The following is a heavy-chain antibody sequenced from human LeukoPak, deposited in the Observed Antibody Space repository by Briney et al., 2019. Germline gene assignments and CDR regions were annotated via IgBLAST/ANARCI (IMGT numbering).Heavy chain of an antibody. V-gene: IGHV3-23*01. CDR1: GFTFSSYA. J-gene: IGHJ5*02. Sequence: QSGGSLRLSCAASGFTFSSYAMSWVRQAPGKRLEWVSAISGSGGSTYYEDSVKGRFTISRDNSKNTLYLQMNSLRAEDTAVYYCAKGYSSSWRYNWFDPWGQGTLVTVSS. CDR3: AKGYSSSWRYNWFDP. D-gene: IGHD6-13*01. CDR2: ISGSGGST.